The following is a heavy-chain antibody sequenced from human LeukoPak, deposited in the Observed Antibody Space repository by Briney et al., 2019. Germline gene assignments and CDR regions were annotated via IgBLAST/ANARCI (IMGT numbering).Heavy chain of an antibody. D-gene: IGHD3-22*01. V-gene: IGHV3-30*18. Sequence: PGGSLRLSCAASGFTFSSYGMHWVRQAPGKGLEWAAVISYDGSNKYYADSVKGRFTISRDNSKNTLYLQMNRLRAEDTAVYYCAKDLSPRENYYDSSGYLGAFDIWGQGTMVTVSS. J-gene: IGHJ3*02. CDR3: AKDLSPRENYYDSSGYLGAFDI. CDR2: ISYDGSNK. CDR1: GFTFSSYG.